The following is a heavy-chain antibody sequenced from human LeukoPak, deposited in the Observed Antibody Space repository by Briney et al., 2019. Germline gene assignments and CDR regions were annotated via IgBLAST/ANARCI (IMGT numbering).Heavy chain of an antibody. J-gene: IGHJ2*01. Sequence: GESLKISCKGSGYTFTSYWIGWLRQMPGKGLWWMGIIYPADSDTRYSPSFQGQVTISADKSISTAYLQWSSLKASDTAMYYCARHLTNWYFDLWGRGTLVTVSS. V-gene: IGHV5-51*01. CDR3: ARHLTNWYFDL. CDR2: IYPADSDT. CDR1: GYTFTSYW.